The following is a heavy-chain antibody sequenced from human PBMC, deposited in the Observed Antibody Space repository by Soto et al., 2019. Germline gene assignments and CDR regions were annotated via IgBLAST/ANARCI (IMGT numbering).Heavy chain of an antibody. D-gene: IGHD6-25*01. J-gene: IGHJ4*02. CDR3: ARDGYNRGGFDY. Sequence: QVQLVASGGGVVPPGGSLRVSCVVSGFTFNSYNMHWVRPAPGEGLEWVAVISFDGANTFYADSVKGRFTISRDTSRDTLYLQMSRLRFEDTAVYYGARDGYNRGGFDYWGQGTLVSVSS. V-gene: IGHV3-30-3*01. CDR2: ISFDGANT. CDR1: GFTFNSYN.